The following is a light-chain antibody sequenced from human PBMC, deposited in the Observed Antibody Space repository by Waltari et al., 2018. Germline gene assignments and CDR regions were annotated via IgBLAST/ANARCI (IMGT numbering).Light chain of an antibody. CDR1: QSFSSS. V-gene: IGKV3-11*01. CDR2: YAS. Sequence: EIVLTQSPATLSLSPGERVTLSCRASQSFSSSLAWYQQKPGQTPSLLIYYASNRATGIPARFSGSGSGTDFTRTISSLEPEDFAVYYCQQRRGTFGQGTKVEIK. J-gene: IGKJ1*01. CDR3: QQRRGT.